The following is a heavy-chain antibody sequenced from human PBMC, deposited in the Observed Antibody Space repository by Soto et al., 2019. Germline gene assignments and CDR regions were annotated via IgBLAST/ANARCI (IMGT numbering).Heavy chain of an antibody. V-gene: IGHV3-23*01. D-gene: IGHD6-19*01. CDR1: GFTFSSYA. Sequence: GGSLRLSSAASGFTFSSYAMSWVRQAPGKGLEWVSAISGSGGSTYYADSVKGRFTISRDNSKNTLYLQMNSLRAEDTAVYYCASKRAGAVAGYYFDYWGQGTLVTVSS. J-gene: IGHJ4*02. CDR3: ASKRAGAVAGYYFDY. CDR2: ISGSGGST.